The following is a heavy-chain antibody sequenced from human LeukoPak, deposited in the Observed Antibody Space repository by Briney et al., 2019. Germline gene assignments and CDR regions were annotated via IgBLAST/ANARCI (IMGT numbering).Heavy chain of an antibody. CDR1: GGSFSGYY. CDR3: ARRRLGYYFDY. V-gene: IGHV4-34*01. D-gene: IGHD5-24*01. CDR2: INPRGST. J-gene: IGHJ4*02. Sequence: SETLSLSCGVYGGSFSGYYWSWIRQPPGKGLEWIGEINPRGSTNYNPSLKSRVTLSADTSKNQFSLTLNSVTAADTAVYYCARRRLGYYFDYWGQGTLATVSS.